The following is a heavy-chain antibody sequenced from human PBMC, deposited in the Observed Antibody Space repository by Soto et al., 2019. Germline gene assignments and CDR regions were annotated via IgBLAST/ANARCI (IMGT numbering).Heavy chain of an antibody. CDR3: AKVGYSGSYFDY. CDR1: GFTFSSYG. Sequence: QVQLVESGGGVVQPGRSLRLSCAASGFTFSSYGMHWVPQAPGKGLEWVAVISYDGSNKYYADSVKGRFTISRDNSKNTLYLQMNSLRAEDTAVYYCAKVGYSGSYFDYWGQGTLVTVSS. CDR2: ISYDGSNK. V-gene: IGHV3-30*18. J-gene: IGHJ4*02. D-gene: IGHD1-26*01.